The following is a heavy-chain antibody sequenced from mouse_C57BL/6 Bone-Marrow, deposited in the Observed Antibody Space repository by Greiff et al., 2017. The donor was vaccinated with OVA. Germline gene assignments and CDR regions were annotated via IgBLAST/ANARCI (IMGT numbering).Heavy chain of an antibody. CDR1: GFTFSDYG. D-gene: IGHD1-1*01. Sequence: EVNVVESGGGLVKPGGSLKLSCAASGFTFSDYGMHWVRQAPEKGLEWVAYISRGSSTIYYADTVKGRSTISRDNAKNTLFLQMSSRRSEDTAMYYCAITTVVAWFAYWGQGTLVTVSA. CDR3: AITTVVAWFAY. CDR2: ISRGSSTI. J-gene: IGHJ3*01. V-gene: IGHV5-17*01.